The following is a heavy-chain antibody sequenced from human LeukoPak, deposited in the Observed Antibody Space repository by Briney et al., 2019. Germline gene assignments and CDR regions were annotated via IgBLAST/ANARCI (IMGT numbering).Heavy chain of an antibody. J-gene: IGHJ4*02. CDR1: GGSISSSSYY. CDR3: ARGRGITGTTIFDY. D-gene: IGHD1-20*01. Sequence: SETLSLTCTVSGGSISSSSYYWGWIRQPPGKGLEWIGSIYYSGSTYYNPSLKSRVTISVDTSKNQFSLKLSSVTAADTAVYYCARGRGITGTTIFDYWGQGTLVTVSS. CDR2: IYYSGST. V-gene: IGHV4-39*07.